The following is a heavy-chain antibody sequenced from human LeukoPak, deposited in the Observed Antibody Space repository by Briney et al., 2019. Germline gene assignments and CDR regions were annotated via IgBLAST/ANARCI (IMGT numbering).Heavy chain of an antibody. J-gene: IGHJ3*02. CDR3: ARDLFYYDSSAYSRNDAFDI. Sequence: SETLSLTCTVSGGSISSSDYYWGWIRQPPGKGLEWIGNIFYSESTYYNPSLKSRVTISVDTSKNQFSLKLSSVTAADTAVYYCARDLFYYDSSAYSRNDAFDIWGQGTMVTVSS. V-gene: IGHV4-39*07. D-gene: IGHD3-22*01. CDR1: GGSISSSDYY. CDR2: IFYSEST.